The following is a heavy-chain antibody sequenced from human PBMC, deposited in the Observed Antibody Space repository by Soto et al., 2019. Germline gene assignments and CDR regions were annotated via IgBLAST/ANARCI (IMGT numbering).Heavy chain of an antibody. V-gene: IGHV1-3*01. CDR1: GYTFTSHA. CDR2: INAGNGNT. Sequence: ASVKVSCKASGYTFTSHAMHWVRQAPGQRLEWMGWINAGNGNTKYSQKFQGRVTITRDTSASTAYMELSSLRSEDTAVYYCAIGSGYYYWEDYWGQGTLVTVSS. J-gene: IGHJ4*02. CDR3: AIGSGYYYWEDY. D-gene: IGHD3-22*01.